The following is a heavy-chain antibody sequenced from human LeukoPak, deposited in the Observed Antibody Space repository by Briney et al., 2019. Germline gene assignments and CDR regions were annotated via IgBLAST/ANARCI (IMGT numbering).Heavy chain of an antibody. Sequence: GGSLRLSCAASGFTFSDYYMSWIRQAPGKGLEWLSYISSSGTTIYYADSVKGRFTISRDNAKNSLYLQMNSLRAEDTAVYYCARVGITMVRGVNDYWGQGTLVTVSS. CDR3: ARVGITMVRGVNDY. CDR1: GFTFSDYY. V-gene: IGHV3-11*04. CDR2: ISSSGTTI. D-gene: IGHD3-10*01. J-gene: IGHJ4*02.